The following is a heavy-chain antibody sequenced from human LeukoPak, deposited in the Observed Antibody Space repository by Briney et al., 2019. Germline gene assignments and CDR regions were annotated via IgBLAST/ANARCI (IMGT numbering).Heavy chain of an antibody. CDR1: GFTFSDYY. CDR3: ARTYYDFWSGNWFDP. J-gene: IGHJ5*02. D-gene: IGHD3-3*01. Sequence: GGSLRLSCAASGFTFSDYYMSWIRQAPGKGLEWVSYISSSGSTIYYADSVKGRFTISRDNAKNSLYLQMNSLRAEDTAVHYCARTYYDFWSGNWFDPWGQGTLVTVSS. CDR2: ISSSGSTI. V-gene: IGHV3-11*01.